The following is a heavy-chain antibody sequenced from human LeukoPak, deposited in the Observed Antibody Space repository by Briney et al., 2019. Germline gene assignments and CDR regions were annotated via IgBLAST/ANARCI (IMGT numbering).Heavy chain of an antibody. V-gene: IGHV3-48*04. CDR3: ARNLPAADY. CDR2: ISNTGSVI. D-gene: IGHD2-2*01. J-gene: IGHJ4*02. CDR1: GFTFSKSW. Sequence: AGGSLRLSCAASGFTFSKSWMNWVRQAPGKGLEWISYISNTGSVIYYADSVKGRFTISRDNAKSSLYLQMNSLRAEDTAVYYCARNLPAADYWGQGTLVTVSS.